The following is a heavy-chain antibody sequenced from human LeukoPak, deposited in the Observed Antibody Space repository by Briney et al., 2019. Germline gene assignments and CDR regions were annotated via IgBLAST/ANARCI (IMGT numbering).Heavy chain of an antibody. J-gene: IGHJ6*03. Sequence: GASVKVSCKASGGTFISYAISWVRQAPGQGLEWMGGIIPIFGTANYAQKFQGRVTITTDESTSTAYMELSSLRSEDTAVYYCARVPEAGQQLGGYYMDVWGKGTTVTVSS. CDR1: GGTFISYA. CDR3: ARVPEAGQQLGGYYMDV. D-gene: IGHD6-13*01. CDR2: IIPIFGTA. V-gene: IGHV1-69*05.